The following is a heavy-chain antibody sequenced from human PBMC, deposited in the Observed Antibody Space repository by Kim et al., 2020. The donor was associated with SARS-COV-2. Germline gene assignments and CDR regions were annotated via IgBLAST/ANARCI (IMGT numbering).Heavy chain of an antibody. CDR1: GFTFSSYS. D-gene: IGHD6-13*01. Sequence: GGSLRLSCAASGFTFSSYSMNWVRQAPGKGLEWVSSISSSSSYIYYADSVKGRFTISRDNAKNSLYLQMNSLRAEDTAVYYCARNTEYSSSWYENWYFDLWGRGTLVTVSS. CDR2: ISSSSSYI. CDR3: ARNTEYSSSWYENWYFDL. J-gene: IGHJ2*01. V-gene: IGHV3-21*01.